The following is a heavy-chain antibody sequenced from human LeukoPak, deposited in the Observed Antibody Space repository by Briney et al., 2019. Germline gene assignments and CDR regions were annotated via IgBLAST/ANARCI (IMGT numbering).Heavy chain of an antibody. Sequence: SETLSLTCTVSGGSINSYYWSWIRQPPGKGLEWIGYIYYSGRTNYNPSLKSRVTISVDTSKNQFSLKLRSVTAADTAVYYCARGGPPTVTRFDYWGQGTLVTVS. CDR3: ARGGPPTVTRFDY. V-gene: IGHV4-59*01. CDR1: GGSINSYY. D-gene: IGHD4-17*01. CDR2: IYYSGRT. J-gene: IGHJ4*02.